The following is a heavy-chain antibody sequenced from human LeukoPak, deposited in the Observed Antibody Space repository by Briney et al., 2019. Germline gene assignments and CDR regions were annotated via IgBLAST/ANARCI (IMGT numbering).Heavy chain of an antibody. CDR2: ISGSGGST. J-gene: IGHJ4*02. D-gene: IGHD5-18*01. CDR1: GFTFSSYA. CDR3: AKVWVGAMVLYYFDY. Sequence: PGGSLRLSCAASGFTFSSYAMSWVRQAPGKGLEWVSAISGSGGSTYYADSVKGRFTISRDNSKNTLYLQMNSLRAEDTAVYYCAKVWVGAMVLYYFDYWGQGTLVTVSS. V-gene: IGHV3-23*01.